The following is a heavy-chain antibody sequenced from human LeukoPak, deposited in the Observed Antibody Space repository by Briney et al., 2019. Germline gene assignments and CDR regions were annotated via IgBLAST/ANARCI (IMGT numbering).Heavy chain of an antibody. V-gene: IGHV1-2*02. D-gene: IGHD6-6*01. CDR2: INPNSGGT. J-gene: IGHJ3*02. Sequence: ASVKVSCKASGYTFTGYYMHWVRQAPGQGLEWMGWINPNSGGTNHAQKFQGRVTMTRDTSISTAYMELSRLRSDDTAVYYCARAYSSSSLSGFDIWGQGTMVTVSS. CDR1: GYTFTGYY. CDR3: ARAYSSSSLSGFDI.